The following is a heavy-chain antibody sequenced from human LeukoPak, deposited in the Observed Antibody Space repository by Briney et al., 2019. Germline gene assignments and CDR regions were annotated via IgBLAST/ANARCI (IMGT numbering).Heavy chain of an antibody. CDR3: ATGYLVTAGLMDV. J-gene: IGHJ6*02. CDR2: FDPEDGKP. D-gene: IGHD6-13*01. CDR1: GYTLTELS. V-gene: IGHV1-24*01. Sequence: ASVKVSCKVSGYTLTELSMFWVRQAPGKGLEWMGSFDPEDGKPVYAQKFQGRVTMTEYKSTDTAYMELSSLRSEDTAVYYCATGYLVTAGLMDVWGQGTTVTASS.